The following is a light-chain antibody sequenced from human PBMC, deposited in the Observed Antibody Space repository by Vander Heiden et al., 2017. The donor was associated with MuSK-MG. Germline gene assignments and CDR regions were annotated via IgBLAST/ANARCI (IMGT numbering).Light chain of an antibody. V-gene: IGKV1-39*01. CDR1: QSISSY. J-gene: IGKJ4*01. CDR3: QQSDSTPALT. Sequence: DIQMTQSPSSLSASVGDRVTITCRASQSISSYLNWYQQKPGKAPKLLIYAASSLQSGVPSRFSGSGYGTDFTLTISSRQPEDFATYYCQQSDSTPALTFGGGTKVXIK. CDR2: AAS.